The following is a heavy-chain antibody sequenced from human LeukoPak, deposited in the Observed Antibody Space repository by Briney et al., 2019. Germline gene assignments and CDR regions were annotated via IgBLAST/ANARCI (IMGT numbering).Heavy chain of an antibody. CDR1: GGSVSSYY. J-gene: IGHJ4*02. Sequence: SETLSLTCTVSGGSVSSYYWSWIRQPAGKGLEWIGRIYIDGSTNYNPSLKSRVAMSVDTSKNQFSLKLSSVTAADTAVYYCAREQSSSTSRCLDYWDQGTLVTVSS. V-gene: IGHV4-4*07. CDR3: AREQSSSTSRCLDY. D-gene: IGHD6-6*01. CDR2: IYIDGST.